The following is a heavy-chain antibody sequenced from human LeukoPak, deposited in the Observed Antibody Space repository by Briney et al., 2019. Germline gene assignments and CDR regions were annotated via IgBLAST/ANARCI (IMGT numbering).Heavy chain of an antibody. Sequence: SETLSLTCTVSGGSLSSYYWSWIRQPAGKGLEWIGRFYTSGSTKYNPSLKSRVTMSEDTSKNHFSLKLSSVTAADTAVYYCARVSSYGSGSYSYYYYYMDVWGKGTTVTISS. J-gene: IGHJ6*03. D-gene: IGHD3-10*01. V-gene: IGHV4-4*07. CDR1: GGSLSSYY. CDR2: FYTSGST. CDR3: ARVSSYGSGSYSYYYYYMDV.